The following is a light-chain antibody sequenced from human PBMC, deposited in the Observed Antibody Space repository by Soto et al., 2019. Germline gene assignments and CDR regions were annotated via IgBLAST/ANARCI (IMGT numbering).Light chain of an antibody. V-gene: IGKV3-15*01. CDR2: SAS. CDR1: QSISTE. CDR3: HQGHNWPLT. J-gene: IGKJ2*01. Sequence: EIVMTQSTATLSVSPGERATLSCRASQSISTELAWYQQKPGQPPRLLIYSASTRATGVPARFTGSGSGSEFTLTISGLQSEDFAVYYGHQGHNWPLTFGQGTRLEI.